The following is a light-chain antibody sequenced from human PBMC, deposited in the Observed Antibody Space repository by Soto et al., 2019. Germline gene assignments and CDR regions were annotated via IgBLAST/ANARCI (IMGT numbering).Light chain of an antibody. CDR3: QHYNNRPPYT. CDR1: QSVRSN. J-gene: IGKJ2*01. Sequence: EVVMTQSPATLSVSPGERAILSCRASQSVRSNLAWYQQKPGQPPRLLIYDTFTRATGIPARFSGSGSETEFTLIISSLQSEDFAVYYCQHYNNRPPYTFGQGTKVEIK. CDR2: DTF. V-gene: IGKV3-15*01.